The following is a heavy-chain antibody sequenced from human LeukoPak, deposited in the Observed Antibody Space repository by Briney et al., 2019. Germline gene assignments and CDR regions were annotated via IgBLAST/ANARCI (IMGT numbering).Heavy chain of an antibody. CDR3: ARGRWQLDY. Sequence: SETLSLNCTVSGGSISSSYWSWVRQPPGKGLEWVGYIYYSGTTNYNPSLKSRVTISVDTSKNQFSLKLSSVTATDTAVYYCARGRWQLDYWGQGTLVTVSS. J-gene: IGHJ4*02. CDR2: IYYSGTT. V-gene: IGHV4-59*01. CDR1: GGSISSSY. D-gene: IGHD5-24*01.